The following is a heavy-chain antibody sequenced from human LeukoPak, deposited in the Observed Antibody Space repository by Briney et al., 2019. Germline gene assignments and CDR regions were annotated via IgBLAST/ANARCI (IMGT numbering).Heavy chain of an antibody. D-gene: IGHD2-21*01. CDR2: TYYRSKWFN. CDR3: AKGAGDTNWFDP. J-gene: IGHJ5*02. V-gene: IGHV6-1*01. CDR1: GDSVSSNTAA. Sequence: SQTLSLTCAISGDSVSSNTAAWNWIRQSLSRGLEWLGRTYYRSKWFNHYALSVKSRIIINPDTSKNQFSLHLNSVTPEDTAVYYCAKGAGDTNWFDPWGQGTLVTVSS.